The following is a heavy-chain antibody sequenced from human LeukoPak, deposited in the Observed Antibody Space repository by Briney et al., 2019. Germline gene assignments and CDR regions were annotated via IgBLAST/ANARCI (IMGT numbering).Heavy chain of an antibody. D-gene: IGHD6-13*01. V-gene: IGHV4-59*01. J-gene: IGHJ4*02. CDR3: ARGVYIAAAQYAY. CDR2: IYYSGTT. Sequence: KPSETLSLTCTVSGGSISSYYWSRIRQPPGKGLEWIGYIYYSGTTNYNPSLKSRVTISVDTSKNQFSLKLSSVTAADTAVYYCARGVYIAAAQYAYWGQGTLVTVSS. CDR1: GGSISSYY.